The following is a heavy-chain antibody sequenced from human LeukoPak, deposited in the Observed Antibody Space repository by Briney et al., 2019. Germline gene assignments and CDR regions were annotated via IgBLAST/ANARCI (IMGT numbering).Heavy chain of an antibody. D-gene: IGHD3-22*01. V-gene: IGHV3-30*04. CDR1: GFTFSSYA. CDR3: TTVLYYYDTSGSKSLDY. J-gene: IGHJ4*02. CDR2: ISYDGSNK. Sequence: PGRSLRLSCAASGFTFSSYAMHWVRQAPGKGLEWVAVISYDGSNKYYADSVKGRFTISRDNSKNTLYLQMNSLKTEDTAVYYCTTVLYYYDTSGSKSLDYWGQGTLVTASS.